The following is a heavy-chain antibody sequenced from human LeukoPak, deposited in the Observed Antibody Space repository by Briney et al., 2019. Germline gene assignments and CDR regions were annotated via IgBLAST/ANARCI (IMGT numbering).Heavy chain of an antibody. CDR3: ARGRGYDFDY. CDR1: GGSFSGCY. J-gene: IGHJ4*02. D-gene: IGHD2-15*01. V-gene: IGHV4-34*01. CDR2: INHSGST. Sequence: SETLSLTCAVYGGSFSGCYWSWIRQPPGKGLEWIGEINHSGSTNYNPSLKSRVTISVDTSKNQFSLKLSSVTAADTAVYYCARGRGYDFDYWGQGTLVTVSS.